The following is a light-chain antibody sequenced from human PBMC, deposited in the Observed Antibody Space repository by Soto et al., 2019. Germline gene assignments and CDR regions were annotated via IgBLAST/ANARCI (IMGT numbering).Light chain of an antibody. Sequence: DIQMTQSTSTVSGSVGDRVTITCRSSQTISSELAWYQQKPGKAPKLLIYKASTLKSGVPSRFSGSGSGTEFTLTISSLQPDDFATYYCQHYNSYSGAFGQGTKV. CDR2: KAS. V-gene: IGKV1-5*03. J-gene: IGKJ1*01. CDR1: QTISSE. CDR3: QHYNSYSGA.